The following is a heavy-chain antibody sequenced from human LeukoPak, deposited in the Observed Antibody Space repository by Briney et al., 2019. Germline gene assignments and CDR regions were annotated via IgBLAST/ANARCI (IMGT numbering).Heavy chain of an antibody. CDR3: ARGGGDYEDPFDI. CDR1: VVTFSSYE. J-gene: IGHJ3*02. D-gene: IGHD4-17*01. CDR2: ISSSGSTI. V-gene: IGHV3-48*03. Sequence: GGSLRLSCAVSVVTFSSYEMNWVRQAPGKGLEWVSYISSSGSTIYYADSVKGRFTISRDNAKNSLYLQMNSLRAEETTVYYCARGGGDYEDPFDIWGQGTMVTVPS.